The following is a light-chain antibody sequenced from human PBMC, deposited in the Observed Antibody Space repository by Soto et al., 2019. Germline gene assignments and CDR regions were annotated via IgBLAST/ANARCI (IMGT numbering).Light chain of an antibody. CDR1: QGISSY. J-gene: IGKJ1*01. V-gene: IGKV1-8*01. CDR3: QQYYSYLGT. Sequence: AIRMTQSPSSLSASTGDRVTITCRASQGISSYLAWYQQKPGKAPKLLIYAASTLQSGVPSRFSGSGSWTDFTLTISCLQSEDFATYYCQQYYSYLGTFGQGTKVEIK. CDR2: AAS.